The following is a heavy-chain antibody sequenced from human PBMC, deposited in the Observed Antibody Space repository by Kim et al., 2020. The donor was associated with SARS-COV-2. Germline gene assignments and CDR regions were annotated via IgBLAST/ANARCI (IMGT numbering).Heavy chain of an antibody. V-gene: IGHV5-51*01. CDR2: VSPADSIT. CDR1: GYSFTDFW. CDR3: ARCHYYDSGGNYWANSFDL. Sequence: GESLKISCEGSGYSFTDFWIAWVRHMPGKGLEWMGIVSPADSITKYSPSFQGQVTISADKSISTAFLQWSSLKASDTAMYYCARCHYYDSGGNYWANSFDLWGLGTMVTVSS. D-gene: IGHD3-22*01. J-gene: IGHJ3*01.